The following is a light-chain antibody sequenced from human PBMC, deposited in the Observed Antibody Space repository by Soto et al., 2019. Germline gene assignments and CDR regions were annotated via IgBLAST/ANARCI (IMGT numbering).Light chain of an antibody. J-gene: IGKJ1*01. CDR1: QSVLYSSNNKNY. Sequence: IVMTQSPDSLAVSLGERASINCKSSQSVLYSSNNKNYLAWYQQQPGQPPKLLIHWASTRKSGVPDRFSGSGSGTDFTLTISSLQAEDVAVYYCQQYYSTPWTFGQGTKVEIK. CDR2: WAS. V-gene: IGKV4-1*01. CDR3: QQYYSTPWT.